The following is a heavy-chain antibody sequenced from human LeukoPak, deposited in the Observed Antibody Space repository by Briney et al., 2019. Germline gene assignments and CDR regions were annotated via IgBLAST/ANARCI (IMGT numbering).Heavy chain of an antibody. J-gene: IGHJ5*02. CDR2: IYYSGST. CDR3: ARLGIAAAANWFDP. V-gene: IGHV4-39*07. CDR1: GGSISSSSYY. Sequence: PSETLSLTCTVSGGSISSSSYYWGWIRQPPGKGLEWIGSIYYSGSTYYNPSLKSRVTISVDTSKNQFSLKLSSVTAADTAVYYCARLGIAAAANWFDPWGQGTLVTVSS. D-gene: IGHD6-13*01.